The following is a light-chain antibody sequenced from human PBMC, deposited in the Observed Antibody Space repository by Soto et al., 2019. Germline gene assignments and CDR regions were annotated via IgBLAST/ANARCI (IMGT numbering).Light chain of an antibody. CDR1: NSDVGGYQY. V-gene: IGLV2-8*01. J-gene: IGLJ1*01. Sequence: QSALTQPPSASGSPGQSVTISCTGTNSDVGGYQYVSWYQDHPGKAPKLIIYEVNKRPSGVPDRFSGSKSGNTASLTVTGLQAEDEADYYCCSYGDNNYFVFGTGTKLTVL. CDR2: EVN. CDR3: CSYGDNNYFV.